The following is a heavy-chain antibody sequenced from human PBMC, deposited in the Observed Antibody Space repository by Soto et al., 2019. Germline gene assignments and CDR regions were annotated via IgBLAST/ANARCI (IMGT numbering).Heavy chain of an antibody. J-gene: IGHJ4*02. CDR1: GFSLRDSA. Sequence: GGSLRLSCAASGFSLRDSAMHWVRQVQGGGLEWASGIYASGNVGYADSVMGRFTISRDNAKNTLYLHMNSLRAEDTAVYYCVRDMQLWRLDSWGQGTLVTVSS. V-gene: IGHV3-9*01. CDR2: IYASGNV. CDR3: VRDMQLWRLDS. D-gene: IGHD2-21*01.